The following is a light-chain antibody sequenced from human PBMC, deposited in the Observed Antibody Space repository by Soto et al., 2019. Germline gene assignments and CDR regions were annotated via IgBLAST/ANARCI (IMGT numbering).Light chain of an antibody. CDR2: DTS. J-gene: IGKJ1*01. CDR1: QGIGDT. V-gene: IGKV3-20*01. CDR3: QQYGSSGT. Sequence: EVGMTQSASTLSVSAGEGVTLSCRASQGIGDTLAWYQHKPGQTPRLLIYDTSNRATGIPDRFSGSASGTDFTLTISRLEPEDFAVYYCQQYGSSGTFGQGTKVDIK.